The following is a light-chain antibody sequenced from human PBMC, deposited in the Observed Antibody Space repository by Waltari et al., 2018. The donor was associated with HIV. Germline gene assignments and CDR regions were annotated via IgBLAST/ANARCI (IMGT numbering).Light chain of an antibody. CDR2: EVS. J-gene: IGLJ3*02. CDR1: AVNDYAY. CDR3: TSYVSSSTPV. Sequence: QSALTQPASVSGSPGPSLTLSCAVNDYAYVSWYQHHPGKAPKVIIYEVSNRPSGLSNRFSGSKSGNTATLTISGLQPEDEAVYFCTSYVSSSTPVFGRGTKVTVL. V-gene: IGLV2-14*01.